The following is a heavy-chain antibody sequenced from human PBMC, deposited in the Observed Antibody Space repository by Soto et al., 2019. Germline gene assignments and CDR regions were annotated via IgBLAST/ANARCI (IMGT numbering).Heavy chain of an antibody. CDR1: GYTFSNDA. V-gene: IGHV1-18*01. Sequence: QVQLVQSGAEVKKPGASVKVSCKASGYTFSNDAITWVRQAPGQGLEWMGWFSAYNGNTNYAQKFKGRVTMTTDTSTSTAYMEIRSLRYDDTAVYFCARASRYYWNYMMYWGQGTLVTVSS. J-gene: IGHJ4*02. CDR2: FSAYNGNT. D-gene: IGHD1-7*01. CDR3: ARASRYYWNYMMY.